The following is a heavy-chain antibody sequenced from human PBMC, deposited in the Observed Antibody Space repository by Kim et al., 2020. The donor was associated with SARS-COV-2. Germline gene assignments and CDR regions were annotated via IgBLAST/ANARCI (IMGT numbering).Heavy chain of an antibody. D-gene: IGHD7-27*01. CDR2: ISGSGGST. V-gene: IGHV3-23*01. Sequence: GGSLRLSCAASGFTFSSYAMSWVRQAPGKGLEWVSAISGSGGSTYYADSVKGRFTISRDNSKNTLYLQMNSLRAEDTAVYYCAKDQLGSGDAHGDYFDYWGQGTLVTVSS. CDR3: AKDQLGSGDAHGDYFDY. J-gene: IGHJ4*02. CDR1: GFTFSSYA.